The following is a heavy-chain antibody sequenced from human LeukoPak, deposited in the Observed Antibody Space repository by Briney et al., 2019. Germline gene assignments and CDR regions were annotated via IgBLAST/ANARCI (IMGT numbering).Heavy chain of an antibody. J-gene: IGHJ6*03. Sequence: GGSLRLSCAASGFTFSSLWMSWVRQAPGRGPEWVANINQDGGTTYYVATVKGRFTISRDNAKNSLSLQMSSLRAEDTAVYYCTKDRQGPNQYHMDVWGKGTTVTVSS. V-gene: IGHV3-7*01. CDR2: INQDGGTT. CDR3: TKDRQGPNQYHMDV. CDR1: GFTFSSLW.